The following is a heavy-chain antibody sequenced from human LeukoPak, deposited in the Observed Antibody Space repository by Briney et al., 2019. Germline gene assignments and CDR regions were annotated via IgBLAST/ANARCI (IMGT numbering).Heavy chain of an antibody. J-gene: IGHJ4*02. CDR3: ARGAGSFDY. CDR2: IYYSGST. D-gene: IGHD3-10*01. Sequence: SETLSLTCTVSGGSISSYYWSWIRQPPGKGLEWIGYIYYSGSTYYNPSLKSRVTISVDTSKNQFSLKLSSVTAADTAVYYSARGAGSFDYWGQGTLVTVSS. CDR1: GGSISSYY. V-gene: IGHV4-59*12.